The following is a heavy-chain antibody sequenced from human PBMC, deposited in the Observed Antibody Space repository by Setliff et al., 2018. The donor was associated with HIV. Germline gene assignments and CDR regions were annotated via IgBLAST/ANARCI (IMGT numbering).Heavy chain of an antibody. CDR2: YYYGGGT. Sequence: SETLSLTCTVSGASINSYYWNRVRQSPEKGLEWIGYYYYGGGTSYNPFLKSRVTISVDTSKNQFSLHVSSVTAADTAIYYCARKERGGAFDIWGLGTKVTVSS. CDR1: GASINSYY. V-gene: IGHV4-59*01. J-gene: IGHJ3*02. CDR3: ARKERGGAFDI.